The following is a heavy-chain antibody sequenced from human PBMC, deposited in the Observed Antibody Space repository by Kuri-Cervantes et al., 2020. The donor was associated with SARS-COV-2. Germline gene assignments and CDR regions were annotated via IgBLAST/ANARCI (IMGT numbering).Heavy chain of an antibody. D-gene: IGHD6-13*01. CDR3: TTVGGAYSSSWYGGFDY. Sequence: GESLKISCAASGFTVSSNYMSWVRQAPGKGLEWVSVIYSGGSTYYADSVKGRFTISRDNSKNTLYLQMNSLKTEDTAVYYCTTVGGAYSSSWYGGFDYWGQGTLVTGSS. CDR2: IYSGGST. J-gene: IGHJ4*02. CDR1: GFTVSSNY. V-gene: IGHV3-53*01.